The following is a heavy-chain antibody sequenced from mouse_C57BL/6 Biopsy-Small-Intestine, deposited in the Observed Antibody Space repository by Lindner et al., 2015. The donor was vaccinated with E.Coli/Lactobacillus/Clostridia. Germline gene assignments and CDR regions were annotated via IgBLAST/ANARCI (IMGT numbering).Heavy chain of an antibody. D-gene: IGHD2-5*01. J-gene: IGHJ1*01. V-gene: IGHV1-14*01. CDR1: GYTFTTYI. CDR2: LNPYNDGT. CDR3: ARGGSYSNYRYFDV. Sequence: VQLQESGPELVKPGASVKMSCKASGYTFTTYIMHWVKQKPGQGLEWIGYLNPYNDGTNYNEKFKGKATLTADKSSSTAYMQLSSLTSEDSAVYFCARGGSYSNYRYFDVWGAGTTVTVSS.